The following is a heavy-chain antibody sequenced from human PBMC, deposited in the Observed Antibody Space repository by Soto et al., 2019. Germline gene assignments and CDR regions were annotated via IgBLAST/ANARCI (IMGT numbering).Heavy chain of an antibody. V-gene: IGHV3-33*01. D-gene: IGHD6-13*01. CDR1: GFTFSSYG. J-gene: IGHJ6*03. CDR2: IWYDGSNK. CDR3: GIAPLGAAGTYYFMDV. Sequence: GGSLRLSCAASGFTFSSYGKHWVRKAPGKGLEWEAVIWYDGSNKNYTDSGKGRFTISRDSSKNTLDLHMNSLRSEVTAFYYCGIAPLGAAGTYYFMDVWGTGTTVTVSS.